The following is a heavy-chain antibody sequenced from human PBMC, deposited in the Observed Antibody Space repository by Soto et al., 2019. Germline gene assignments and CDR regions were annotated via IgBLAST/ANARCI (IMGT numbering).Heavy chain of an antibody. V-gene: IGHV1-69*13. Sequence: SVKVSCKASGGTFSSYAISWVRQAPGQGLEWMGGIIPIFGTANYAQKFQGRVTITADESTSTAYMELSSLRSEDTAVYYCASSPGSSWYSFDYWGQGTLVTVSS. D-gene: IGHD6-13*01. CDR1: GGTFSSYA. J-gene: IGHJ4*02. CDR2: IIPIFGTA. CDR3: ASSPGSSWYSFDY.